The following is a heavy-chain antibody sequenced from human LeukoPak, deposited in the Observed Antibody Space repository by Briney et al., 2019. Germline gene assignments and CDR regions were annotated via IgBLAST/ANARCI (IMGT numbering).Heavy chain of an antibody. CDR2: ISGSGGST. CDR1: GFTFSSYA. J-gene: IGHJ4*02. Sequence: GGSLRLSCAASGFTFSSYAMSWVRQAPGKGPEWVSAISGSGGSTYHADSVKGRFTISRDNSKNTLYLQMNSLRAEDTAVYYCAKDPTPYYDFWSGPNYFDYWGQGTLVTVSS. V-gene: IGHV3-23*01. CDR3: AKDPTPYYDFWSGPNYFDY. D-gene: IGHD3-3*01.